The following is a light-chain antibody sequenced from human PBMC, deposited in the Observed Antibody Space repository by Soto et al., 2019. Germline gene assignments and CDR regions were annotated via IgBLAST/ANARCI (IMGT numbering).Light chain of an antibody. CDR2: SNN. CDR1: SSNIGSNT. CDR3: AAWDDSLSGLV. V-gene: IGLV1-44*01. Sequence: QSVLTQPPSASGTPGQRVTISCSGSSSNIGSNTVNWYQQLPGTAPKLLIYSNNQRPSGVPDRFSGSKSGTSASLAISGLRSEDEADYYCAAWDDSLSGLVFGTGTKLTVL. J-gene: IGLJ1*01.